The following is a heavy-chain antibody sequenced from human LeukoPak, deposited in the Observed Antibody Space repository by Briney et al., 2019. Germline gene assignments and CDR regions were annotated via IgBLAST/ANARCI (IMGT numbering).Heavy chain of an antibody. J-gene: IGHJ6*03. CDR3: ARSDRCTNGVCYRAGWYYYYYMDV. CDR1: GFTFSSYW. V-gene: IGHV3-74*01. D-gene: IGHD2-8*01. CDR2: INSDGSST. Sequence: GGSLRLSCAASGFTFSSYWMHWVRQAPGKGLVWVSRINSDGSSTSYADSVKGRFTISRDNAKNTLYLQMNSLRAEDTAVYYCARSDRCTNGVCYRAGWYYYYYMDVWGKGTTVTVSS.